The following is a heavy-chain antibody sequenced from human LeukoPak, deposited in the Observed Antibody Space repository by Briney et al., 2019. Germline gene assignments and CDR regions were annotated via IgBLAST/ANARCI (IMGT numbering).Heavy chain of an antibody. D-gene: IGHD2-15*01. CDR1: GGSISSYY. CDR2: IYTSGST. J-gene: IGHJ6*03. V-gene: IGHV4-4*07. Sequence: SETLSLTCTVSGGSISSYYWSWIRQPAGKGLEWIGRIYTSGSTNYNPSLKSRVTISVDTSKNQFSLKLSSVTAADTAVYYCARDNCSGGSCYSYYYYYYMDVWGKGTTVTVSS. CDR3: ARDNCSGGSCYSYYYYYYMDV.